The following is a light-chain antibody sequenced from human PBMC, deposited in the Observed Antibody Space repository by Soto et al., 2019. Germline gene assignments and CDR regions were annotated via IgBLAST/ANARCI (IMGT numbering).Light chain of an antibody. CDR1: SSNIGTYT. V-gene: IGLV1-44*01. Sequence: QSVLTQPASASGTPRQRVTISCSGSSSNIGTYTVDWYQQVPGTAPKLLIYSNHQRPSGVPDRFSGSRSGTSASLAISGLQSEDEADFYCAAWDDSLNGRVFGGRSQQTVL. CDR2: SNH. J-gene: IGLJ2*01. CDR3: AAWDDSLNGRV.